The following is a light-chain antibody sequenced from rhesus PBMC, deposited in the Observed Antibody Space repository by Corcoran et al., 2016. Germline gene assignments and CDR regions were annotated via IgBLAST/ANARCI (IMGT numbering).Light chain of an antibody. J-gene: IGLJ6*01. CDR3: SSYAGNNTDV. V-gene: IGLV2-32*02. CDR2: EVS. Sequence: QAALTQPRSVSGSPGQSVTISCTGTSTDIGGYNYVSWYQQHPGTAPKLMIYEVSKRPSGVSDRFSGSKSGNTASLTISGLQAEDEADYYCSSYAGNNTDVFGSGTKLTVL. CDR1: STDIGGYNY.